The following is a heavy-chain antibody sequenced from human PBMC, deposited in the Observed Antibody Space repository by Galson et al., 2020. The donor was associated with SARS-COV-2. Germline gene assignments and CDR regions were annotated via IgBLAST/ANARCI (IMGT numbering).Heavy chain of an antibody. D-gene: IGHD3-22*01. CDR2: ISYDGSNK. J-gene: IGHJ4*02. Sequence: TGGSLRLSCAASGFTFSSYAMHWVRQAPGKGLEWVAVISYDGSNKYYADSVKGRFTISRDNSKNTLYLQMNSLRAEDTAVYYCARVRNYYDSSGPFDYWGQGTLVTVSS. V-gene: IGHV3-30-3*01. CDR1: GFTFSSYA. CDR3: ARVRNYYDSSGPFDY.